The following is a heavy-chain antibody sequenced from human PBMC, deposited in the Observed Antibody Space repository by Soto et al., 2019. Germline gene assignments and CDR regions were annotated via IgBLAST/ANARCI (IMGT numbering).Heavy chain of an antibody. V-gene: IGHV3-21*01. Sequence: PGGSLRLSCTASGFTFSSYSLNWVRQAPGKGLEWVSSISSSSFHIYYADSLKGRFTISRDNAKNSLYLQVNSLRAEDTAVYYCARGKSFGYCSGGSCYPIDYWGQGTLVTVSS. CDR3: ARGKSFGYCSGGSCYPIDY. J-gene: IGHJ4*02. CDR1: GFTFSSYS. D-gene: IGHD2-15*01. CDR2: ISSSSFHI.